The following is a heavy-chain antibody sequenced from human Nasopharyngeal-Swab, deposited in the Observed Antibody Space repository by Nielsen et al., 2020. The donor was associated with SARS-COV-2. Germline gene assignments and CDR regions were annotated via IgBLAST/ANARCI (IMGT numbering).Heavy chain of an antibody. CDR3: TTDYYFDY. V-gene: IGHV3-73*01. CDR1: GFVFSGSA. J-gene: IGHJ4*02. CDR2: IGDKAHNYAT. D-gene: IGHD4/OR15-4a*01. Sequence: ETLSLTCEASGFVFSGSAIHWVRQASGKGLEWVGRIGDKAHNYATTYAASVKGRFTISRDDSKNTAFLQMDSLNTEDTALYYCTTDYYFDYWGQGTLVTVSS.